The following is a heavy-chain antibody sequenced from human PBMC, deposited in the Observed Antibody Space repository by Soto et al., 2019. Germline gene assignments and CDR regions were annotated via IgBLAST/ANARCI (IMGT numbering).Heavy chain of an antibody. CDR2: IWYDGSNK. CDR1: GFTFSSYG. J-gene: IGHJ6*02. Sequence: GGSLRLSCAASGFTFSSYGMHWVRQAPGKGLEWVAVIWYDGSNKYYADSVKGRFTISRDNSKNTLYLQMNSLRAEDTAVYYCARGDYDFWSGYFYSIYYYYGMDVWGQGTTVTVSS. V-gene: IGHV3-33*01. D-gene: IGHD3-3*01. CDR3: ARGDYDFWSGYFYSIYYYYGMDV.